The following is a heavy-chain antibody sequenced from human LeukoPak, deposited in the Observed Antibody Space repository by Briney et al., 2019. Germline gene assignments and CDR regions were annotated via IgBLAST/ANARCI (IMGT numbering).Heavy chain of an antibody. V-gene: IGHV3-21*04. CDR2: ISSSSSYI. J-gene: IGHJ3*02. CDR1: GFTFSSYS. CDR3: VRAPTIIRTPPRAPLDI. Sequence: GGSLRLSCAASGFTFSSYSMNWVRQAPGKGLEWVSSISSSSSYIYYADSVKGRFTISRDNAKNSLYLQMNSLRAEDTAVYYCVRAPTIIRTPPRAPLDIWGQGTMVTVSS. D-gene: IGHD3-22*01.